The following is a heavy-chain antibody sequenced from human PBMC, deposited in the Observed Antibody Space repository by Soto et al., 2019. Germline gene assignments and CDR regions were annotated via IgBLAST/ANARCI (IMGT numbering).Heavy chain of an antibody. CDR2: INPNSGGT. Sequence: ASVKVSCKASGYTFTGYYMHWVRQAPGQGLEWMGWINPNSGGTNYAQKFQGWVTMTRDTSISTANMELSRLRSDDTAVYYCARASGYDYIGYYGMDVWGQGTTVTVSS. CDR1: GYTFTGYY. CDR3: ARASGYDYIGYYGMDV. J-gene: IGHJ6*02. D-gene: IGHD5-12*01. V-gene: IGHV1-2*04.